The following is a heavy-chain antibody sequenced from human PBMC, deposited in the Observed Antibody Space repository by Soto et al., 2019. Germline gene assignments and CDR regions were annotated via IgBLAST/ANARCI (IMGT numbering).Heavy chain of an antibody. J-gene: IGHJ3*02. V-gene: IGHV3-21*01. CDR2: ISSSSSYI. CDR3: ARGVYCSGGSCYSGRMDAFDI. CDR1: GFTFSSYS. Sequence: EVQLVESGGGLVKPGGSLRLSCAASGFTFSSYSMNWVRQAPGKGLEWVSSISSSSSYIYYADSVKGRFTISRDNAKNSLYLQMNSLRGEDTAVYYCARGVYCSGGSCYSGRMDAFDIWGQGTMVTVSS. D-gene: IGHD2-15*01.